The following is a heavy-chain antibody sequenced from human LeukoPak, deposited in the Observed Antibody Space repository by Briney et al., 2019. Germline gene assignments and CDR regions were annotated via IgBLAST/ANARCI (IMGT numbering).Heavy chain of an antibody. J-gene: IGHJ3*02. D-gene: IGHD7-27*01. CDR1: GLAFSNYW. CDR3: VRDQELGMGNTFDI. Sequence: GGSLRLSCAASGLAFSNYWMSWVRRAPGKGLEWVANIKGDGSEKYYVDSVKGRFTISRDNAKNSLYLQMNSLRAEDTAVYYCVRDQELGMGNTFDIWGQGMMVTVSS. CDR2: IKGDGSEK. V-gene: IGHV3-7*01.